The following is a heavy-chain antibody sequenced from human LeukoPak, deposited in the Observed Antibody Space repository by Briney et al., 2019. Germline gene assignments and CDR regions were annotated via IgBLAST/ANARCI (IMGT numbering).Heavy chain of an antibody. J-gene: IGHJ4*02. Sequence: GGSLRLYCAASGFTFSNAWMSWVRQAPGKGLEWVGRIKGKTDGGTTDYAAPVKGRFTISRDDSKNTLYLQMNSLKTEDTAVYYCTTEETGYIWGSYRLRTDYWGQGTLVTVSS. CDR1: GFTFSNAW. D-gene: IGHD3-16*02. V-gene: IGHV3-15*01. CDR2: IKGKTDGGTT. CDR3: TTEETGYIWGSYRLRTDY.